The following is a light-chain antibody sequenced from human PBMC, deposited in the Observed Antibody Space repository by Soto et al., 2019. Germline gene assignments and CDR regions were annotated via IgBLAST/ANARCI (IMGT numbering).Light chain of an antibody. CDR3: SSYTSSSTPYV. V-gene: IGLV2-14*03. Sequence: HSALTQPASVSGSPGQSITISCTGTNSDVGGYTYVSWYQQHPGKAPKLMIYDVSNRPSGVSNRFSGSKSGNTASLTISGLQADDEVDYYCSSYTSSSTPYVFGTGTKLTVL. J-gene: IGLJ1*01. CDR1: NSDVGGYTY. CDR2: DVS.